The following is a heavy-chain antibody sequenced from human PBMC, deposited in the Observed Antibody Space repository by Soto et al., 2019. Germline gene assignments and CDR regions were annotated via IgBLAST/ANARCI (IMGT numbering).Heavy chain of an antibody. D-gene: IGHD5-12*01. CDR2: ISPYTGNT. V-gene: IGHV1-18*03. CDR1: GYIFVNYG. J-gene: IGHJ6*02. Sequence: QVQLVQSGDEVKKPGASVKVSCKASGYIFVNYGIAWVRQAPGQGLEWMGWISPYTGNTHSATQIQGRLTMTTDTSTSTAYMDLGSLTSDDIAVYYCVMVDNYGTPTPPDVWGQGTTVTVSS. CDR3: VMVDNYGTPTPPDV.